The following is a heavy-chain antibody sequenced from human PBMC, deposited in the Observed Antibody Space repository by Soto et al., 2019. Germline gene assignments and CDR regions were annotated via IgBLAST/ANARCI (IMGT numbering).Heavy chain of an antibody. V-gene: IGHV1-18*01. J-gene: IGHJ1*01. CDR1: GYTFTSFG. D-gene: IGHD2-21*02. CDR3: ARGVTRKDC. CDR2: ITAYNGNT. Sequence: VQLVQSGAEVKKPGATVKVSCKASGYTFTSFGTSRLRQAPGQGLERMGWITAYNGNTNYAQKIQGRVTMTTDTPTSTGYMEVRSLRFDATAVYYCARGVTRKDCWGQGTLVSVSS.